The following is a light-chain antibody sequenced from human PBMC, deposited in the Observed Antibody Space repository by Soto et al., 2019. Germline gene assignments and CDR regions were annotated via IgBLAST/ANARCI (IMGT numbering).Light chain of an antibody. Sequence: EIVMTQSPATLSVSPGERATLSCRASQSVSSTLAWYQQKPGQAPRLLIYGASTRATGIPARFSGSGSGTEFTLTISSLQSEDFAVYYCQQYNNWPPEGTFGQGTKVDI. CDR3: QQYNNWPPEGT. CDR2: GAS. V-gene: IGKV3-15*01. J-gene: IGKJ1*01. CDR1: QSVSST.